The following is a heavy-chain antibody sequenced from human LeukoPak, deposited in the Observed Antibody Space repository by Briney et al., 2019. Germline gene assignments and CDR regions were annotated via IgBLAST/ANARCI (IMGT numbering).Heavy chain of an antibody. J-gene: IGHJ6*03. CDR2: IYYSGST. Sequence: SETLSLTCTVSGGSISSGDYYWSWIRQPPGKALEWIGYIYYSGSTYYNPSLKSRVTISVDTSKNQFSLKLSSVTAADTAVYYCARDWVTTSGHMDVWGKGTTVTVSS. D-gene: IGHD4-11*01. CDR1: GGSISSGDYY. CDR3: ARDWVTTSGHMDV. V-gene: IGHV4-30-4*08.